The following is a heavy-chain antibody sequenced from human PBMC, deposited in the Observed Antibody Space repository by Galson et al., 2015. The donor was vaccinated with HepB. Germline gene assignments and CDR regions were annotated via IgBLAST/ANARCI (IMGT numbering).Heavy chain of an antibody. D-gene: IGHD1-26*01. CDR3: ATTSGSFHYYYYGMDV. J-gene: IGHJ6*02. CDR1: GYTLTELS. Sequence: SVKVSCKVSGYTLTELSMHWVRQAPGKGLEWMGGFDPEDGETIYAQKFQGRVTMTEDTSTDTAYMELSSLRSEDTAVYYCATTSGSFHYYYYGMDVWGQGTTVTVSS. CDR2: FDPEDGET. V-gene: IGHV1-24*01.